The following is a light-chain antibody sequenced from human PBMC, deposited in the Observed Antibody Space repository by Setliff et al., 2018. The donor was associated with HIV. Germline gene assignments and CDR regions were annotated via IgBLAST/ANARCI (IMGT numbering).Light chain of an antibody. CDR3: SSYTSSSTRV. Sequence: QSVLAQPASVSGSPGQSITISCTGTSSDVGGYNYVSWYQQHPGKAPKLMIYGVSKRPSGVSNRFSGSKSGNTASLTISGLQAEDEADYYCSSYTSSSTRVFGTGTKVTVL. V-gene: IGLV2-14*01. J-gene: IGLJ1*01. CDR2: GVS. CDR1: SSDVGGYNY.